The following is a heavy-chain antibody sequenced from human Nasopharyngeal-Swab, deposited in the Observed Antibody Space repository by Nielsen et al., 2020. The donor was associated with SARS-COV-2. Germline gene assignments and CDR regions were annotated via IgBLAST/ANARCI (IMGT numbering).Heavy chain of an antibody. D-gene: IGHD4-17*01. V-gene: IGHV1-18*01. CDR1: GYTFINYG. J-gene: IGHJ4*02. CDR2: ISAYNGNT. CDR3: ARDVTTVTTPYFDY. Sequence: ASVKVSCKASGYTFINYGISWVRQAPGQGLEWMGWISAYNGNTNYAQKLRGRVIMTTDTSTSTAYMELRSLRSDDTAVYYCARDVTTVTTPYFDYWGQGTLVTVSS.